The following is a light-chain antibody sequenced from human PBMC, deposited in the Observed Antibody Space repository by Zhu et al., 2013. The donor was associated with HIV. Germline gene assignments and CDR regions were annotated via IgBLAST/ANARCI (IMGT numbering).Light chain of an antibody. J-gene: IGKJ3*01. CDR2: AAS. CDR3: QERTSWPQFT. V-gene: IGKV1-39*01. CDR1: QSISSY. Sequence: DIQMTQSPSSLSASVGDRVTITCRASQSISSYLNWYQQKPGKAPKLLIYAASSLQSGVPSRFSGGGSGTDFTLTISSLEPEDFAVYYCQERTSWPQFTFGPGTKVDIK.